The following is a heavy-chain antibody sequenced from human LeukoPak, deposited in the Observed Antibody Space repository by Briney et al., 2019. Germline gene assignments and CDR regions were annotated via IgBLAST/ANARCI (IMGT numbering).Heavy chain of an antibody. D-gene: IGHD3-10*01. J-gene: IGHJ4*02. Sequence: GGSLRLSCVASGFSFSTYDMNWVRQAPGKGLEWVSAITSTSNHINYADSVKGRFTISRDSANNSLYLQMNSLRAEDTAVYYCARVYSANGYGSGYYDYWGQETLVTVSS. V-gene: IGHV3-21*01. CDR1: GFSFSTYD. CDR2: ITSTSNHI. CDR3: ARVYSANGYGSGYYDY.